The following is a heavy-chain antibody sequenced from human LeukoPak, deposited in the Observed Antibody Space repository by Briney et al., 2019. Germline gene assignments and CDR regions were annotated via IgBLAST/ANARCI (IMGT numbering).Heavy chain of an antibody. J-gene: IGHJ3*02. V-gene: IGHV3-13*01. CDR3: ARDQDDAFDI. Sequence: PGGSLRLSCAASGFTFSSHDMHWVRQGTGKGLEWVSGIGTAGDTYYPGSVKGRFTISRENAKNSLYLQMNSLRAGDTAVYYCARDQDDAFDIWGQGTMVTVSS. CDR1: GFTFSSHD. CDR2: IGTAGDT.